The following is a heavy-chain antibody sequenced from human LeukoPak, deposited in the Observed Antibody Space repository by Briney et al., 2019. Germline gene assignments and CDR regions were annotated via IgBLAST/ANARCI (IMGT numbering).Heavy chain of an antibody. CDR3: ARASSTHYFDY. Sequence: GESLKISSKGSGYSFTSYWIGGVRQMPGKGLEWMGIIYPGDSDTRYSPSFQGQVTISADKSISTAYLQWSSLKASDTAMYYCARASSTHYFDYWGQGTLVTVSS. V-gene: IGHV5-51*01. CDR2: IYPGDSDT. CDR1: GYSFTSYW. D-gene: IGHD2-2*01. J-gene: IGHJ4*02.